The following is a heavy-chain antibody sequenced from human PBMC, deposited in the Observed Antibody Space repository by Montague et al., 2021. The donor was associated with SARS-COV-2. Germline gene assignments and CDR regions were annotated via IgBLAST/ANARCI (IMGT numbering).Heavy chain of an antibody. CDR1: GFTLSSYW. D-gene: IGHD1-1*01. V-gene: IGHV3-7*01. Sequence: SLRLSCAASGFTLSSYWMSWVRQAPGKGLEWVANIKQDGSEKYYXDSVKGRFTISRDNAKNSLYLQMNSLRAEDTAVYYCARVQRTTGTTRLGTYYYFYYGMDVWGQGTTVTVSS. J-gene: IGHJ6*02. CDR2: IKQDGSEK. CDR3: ARVQRTTGTTRLGTYYYFYYGMDV.